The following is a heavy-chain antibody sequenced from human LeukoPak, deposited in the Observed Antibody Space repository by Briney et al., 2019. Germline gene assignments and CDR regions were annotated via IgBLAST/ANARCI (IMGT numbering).Heavy chain of an antibody. CDR1: GLTFSDYG. J-gene: IGHJ5*01. CDR2: IKQDGSEK. D-gene: IGHD3-10*01. V-gene: IGHV3-7*01. Sequence: GGSLRLSCAASGLTFSDYGMKWVRQAPGKGLEWVANIKQDGSEKYYVDSVKGRFTISRDNAKNSLYLQMNGLRAEDTAVYYCARDPMALDWFDSWGQGTLVTVSS. CDR3: ARDPMALDWFDS.